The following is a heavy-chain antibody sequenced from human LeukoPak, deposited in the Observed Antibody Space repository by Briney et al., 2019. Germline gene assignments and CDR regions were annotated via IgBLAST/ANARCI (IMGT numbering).Heavy chain of an antibody. CDR2: IYYSGST. D-gene: IGHD6-19*01. CDR3: ARGIAKAGTFFDY. V-gene: IGHV4-39*01. CDR1: GGSISSSSYY. Sequence: SETLSLTCTVSGGSISSSSYYWGWLRQPPGKGLEWIGSIYYSGSTYYNPSLKSRVTKSVDTSKNQFSLKLSSVTAAGTAVYYCARGIAKAGTFFDYWGQGTLVTLSS. J-gene: IGHJ4*02.